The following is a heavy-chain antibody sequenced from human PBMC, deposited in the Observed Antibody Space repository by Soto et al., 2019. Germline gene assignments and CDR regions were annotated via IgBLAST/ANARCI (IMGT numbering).Heavy chain of an antibody. Sequence: VQLQESGPGLLKPSETLSLTCTVSGGSISSPSYNWGWVRQPPGTGPERIGCFFFGGRTHYNPSLKRRPAISADTARSQVSLVLTSVTAADTAVYYCTTLATTHFDSWGRGALVTVSS. CDR3: TTLATTHFDS. CDR2: FFFGGRT. D-gene: IGHD1-1*01. V-gene: IGHV4-39*01. J-gene: IGHJ4*02. CDR1: GGSISSPSYN.